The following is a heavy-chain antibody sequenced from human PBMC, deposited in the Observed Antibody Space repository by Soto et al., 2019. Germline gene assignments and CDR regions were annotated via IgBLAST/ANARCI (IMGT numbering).Heavy chain of an antibody. CDR1: GYTFTSYG. D-gene: IGHD2-2*01. CDR2: ISAYNGNT. J-gene: IGHJ6*02. Sequence: ASVKVSCKASGYTFTSYGISWVRQAPGQGREWTGWISAYNGNTNYAQKLQGRVTMTTDTSTSTAYMELRSLRSDDTAVYYCARVGIVVVPAADYYYYGMDAWGQGTTVTVS. CDR3: ARVGIVVVPAADYYYYGMDA. V-gene: IGHV1-18*04.